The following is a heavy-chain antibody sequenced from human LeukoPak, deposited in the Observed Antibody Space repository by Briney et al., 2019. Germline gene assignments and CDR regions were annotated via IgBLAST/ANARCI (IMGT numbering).Heavy chain of an antibody. CDR2: IYYSGST. D-gene: IGHD1-26*01. CDR1: GGSISSSSYY. Sequence: SETLSLTCTVSGGSISSSSYYWGRIRQPPGKGLEWFGSIYYSGSTYYNPSLNSLVTISVDTSKNQFSLKLSSVTAADTAVYYCARHLSGSYSCLDYRGQGTLVTVSS. V-gene: IGHV4-39*01. J-gene: IGHJ4*02. CDR3: ARHLSGSYSCLDY.